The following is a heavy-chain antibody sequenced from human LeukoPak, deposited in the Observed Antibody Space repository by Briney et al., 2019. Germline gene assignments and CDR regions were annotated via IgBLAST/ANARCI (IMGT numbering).Heavy chain of an antibody. CDR3: ARPRKWLDGFDY. D-gene: IGHD6-19*01. V-gene: IGHV4-38-2*02. CDR1: GYSISSGYY. Sequence: SETLSLTCTVSGYSISSGYYWGWIRQSPGKGLEWIGSIYQSGTTYYNPSLKSRVTISVDTSKNQFSLKLSSVTAADTAVYYCARPRKWLDGFDYWGQGTLVTVSS. CDR2: IYQSGTT. J-gene: IGHJ4*02.